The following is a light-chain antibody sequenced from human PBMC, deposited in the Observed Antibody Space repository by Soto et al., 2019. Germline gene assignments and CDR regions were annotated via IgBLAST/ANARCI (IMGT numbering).Light chain of an antibody. J-gene: IGKJ2*01. CDR1: QSVSSNY. CDR3: QQYGSSPLYT. V-gene: IGKV3-20*01. CDR2: GAS. Sequence: ESVLTQSPGTLSLSPGERATLSCRASQSVSSNYLAWYQQKPGQAPRLLIYGASNRATGIPDRFSCSGSGTDFTLTISRLEPEDFAVYYCQQYGSSPLYTFGQGTKLEIK.